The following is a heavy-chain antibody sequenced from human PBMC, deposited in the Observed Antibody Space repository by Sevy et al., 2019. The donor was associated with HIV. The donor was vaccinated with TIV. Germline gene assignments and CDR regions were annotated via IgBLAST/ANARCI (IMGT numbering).Heavy chain of an antibody. Sequence: GGSLRLSCAASGFTVSSNYMSWVRQAPGKGLEWVSVIYSAGSTYYADSVKGRFTISRDNSKNTLYLQLNSLRAEDTAVYYCARARGYSYGYHYFNYMDIWGKGTTVTVSS. V-gene: IGHV3-53*01. CDR3: ARARGYSYGYHYFNYMDI. CDR2: IYSAGST. CDR1: GFTVSSNY. D-gene: IGHD5-18*01. J-gene: IGHJ6*03.